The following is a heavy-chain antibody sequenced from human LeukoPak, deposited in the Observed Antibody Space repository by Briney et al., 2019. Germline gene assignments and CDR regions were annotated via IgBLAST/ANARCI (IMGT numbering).Heavy chain of an antibody. CDR1: GGSFSGYY. CDR3: ARASQLWSLDY. J-gene: IGHJ4*02. V-gene: IGHV4-34*01. D-gene: IGHD3-10*01. Sequence: SETLSLTCAVYGGSFSGYYWSWIRQPPGKGLEWIGEINHSESTNYNPSLKSRVTISVDTSKNQFSLKLSSVTAADTAVYYCARASQLWSLDYWGQGTLVTVSS. CDR2: INHSEST.